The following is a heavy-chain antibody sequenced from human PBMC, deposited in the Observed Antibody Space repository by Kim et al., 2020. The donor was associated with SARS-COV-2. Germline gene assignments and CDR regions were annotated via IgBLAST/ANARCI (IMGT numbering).Heavy chain of an antibody. V-gene: IGHV3-48*02. CDR3: ARDSISPHYYGSGSYYKAFDY. Sequence: GGSLRLSCAASGFTFSSYSMNWVRQAPGKGLEWVSYISSSSSTIYYADSVKGRFTISRDNAKNSLYLQMNSLRDEDTAVYYCARDSISPHYYGSGSYYKAFDYWGQRTLVTVSS. CDR1: GFTFSSYS. D-gene: IGHD3-10*01. J-gene: IGHJ4*02. CDR2: ISSSSSTI.